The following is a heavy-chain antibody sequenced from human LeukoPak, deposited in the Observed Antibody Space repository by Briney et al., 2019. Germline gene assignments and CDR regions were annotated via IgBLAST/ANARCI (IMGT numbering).Heavy chain of an antibody. V-gene: IGHV3-48*01. J-gene: IGHJ4*02. CDR2: ISSSSSTI. CDR1: GFTFSSYS. CDR3: AKGLTGGYSYGYGIDY. Sequence: GGSLRLSCAASGFTFSSYSMNWVRQAPGRGLEWVSYISSSSSTIYYADSVKGRFTISRDNSKNTLYLQMNSLRAEDTAVYYCAKGLTGGYSYGYGIDYWGQGTLVTVSS. D-gene: IGHD5-18*01.